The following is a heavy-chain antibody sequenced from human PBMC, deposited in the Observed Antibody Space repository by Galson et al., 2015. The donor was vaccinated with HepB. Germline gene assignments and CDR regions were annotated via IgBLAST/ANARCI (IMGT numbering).Heavy chain of an antibody. D-gene: IGHD3-22*01. Sequence: SLRLSCAASGFTFSGSAMHWVRQATGKGLEWVGRIRSNANSYAKAYAASVKGRFTISRDDSKNTAYLQMNSLKTEDTAVYYCTQSGNYYDSSGPDYWGQGTLVTVSS. CDR1: GFTFSGSA. J-gene: IGHJ4*02. V-gene: IGHV3-73*01. CDR2: IRSNANSYAK. CDR3: TQSGNYYDSSGPDY.